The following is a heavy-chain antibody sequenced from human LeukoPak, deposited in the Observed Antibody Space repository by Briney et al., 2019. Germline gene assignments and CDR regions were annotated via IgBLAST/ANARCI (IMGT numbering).Heavy chain of an antibody. Sequence: SETLSLTCAVYGGSFSGYYWSWIRQPPGKGLEWIGEINHSGSTNYNPSLKSRVTISVDTSKNQFSLKLSSVTAADTAVYYCASHIVVVVAATYNWFDPWGQGTLVTVSS. CDR2: INHSGST. CDR3: ASHIVVVVAATYNWFDP. D-gene: IGHD2-15*01. J-gene: IGHJ5*02. V-gene: IGHV4-34*01. CDR1: GGSFSGYY.